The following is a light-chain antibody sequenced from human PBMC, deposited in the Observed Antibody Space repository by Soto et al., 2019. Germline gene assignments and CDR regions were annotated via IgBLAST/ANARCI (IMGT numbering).Light chain of an antibody. CDR1: TMGSKS. V-gene: IGLV3-21*04. CDR2: YDS. CDR3: QVWDRSSDQPV. J-gene: IGLJ2*01. Sequence: SYELPPPPSVSVAPGQTARITCGGNTMGSKSVPWYQQQPGQAPVLVIYYDSDRPSGIPERFSGSNSGNTATLTISRGEAGDEADYYCQVWDRSSDQPVFGGGTKLTVL.